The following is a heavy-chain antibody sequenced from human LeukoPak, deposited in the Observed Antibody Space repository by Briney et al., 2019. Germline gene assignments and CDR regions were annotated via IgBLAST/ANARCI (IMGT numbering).Heavy chain of an antibody. CDR1: GGAFSSYA. Sequence: GASGKVSCKASGGAFSSYAISWVRQAPGQGLEWMGWINPNSGGTNYAQKFQGRVTMTRDTSISTAYMELSRLRSDDTAVYYCARKQYYYDSSGYFSYWGQGTLVTVSS. V-gene: IGHV1-2*02. D-gene: IGHD3-22*01. CDR2: INPNSGGT. CDR3: ARKQYYYDSSGYFSY. J-gene: IGHJ4*02.